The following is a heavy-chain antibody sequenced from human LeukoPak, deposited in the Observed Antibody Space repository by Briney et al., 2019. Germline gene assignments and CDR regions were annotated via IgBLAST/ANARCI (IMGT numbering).Heavy chain of an antibody. CDR3: ARQTAMGRSGDY. J-gene: IGHJ4*02. Sequence: GESLKISCKASGYTFTSYWIGWVRQMPGKGLEWMGIIDPSDSETRYTPSFQGQVTISVDKSLTTTYLQWNSLKASDTAMYYCARQTAMGRSGDYWGQGALVTVSS. D-gene: IGHD5-18*01. CDR1: GYTFTSYW. CDR2: IDPSDSET. V-gene: IGHV5-51*01.